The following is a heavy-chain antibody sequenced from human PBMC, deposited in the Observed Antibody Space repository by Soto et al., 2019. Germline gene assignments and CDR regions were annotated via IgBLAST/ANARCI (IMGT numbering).Heavy chain of an antibody. CDR3: AGFGDILDSPFDY. Sequence: GGSLRLSCAASGFTFSSYSMNWVRQAPGKGLEWVSSISSSSSYIYYADSVKGRFTISRDNAKNSLYLQMNSLRAEDTAVYYCAGFGDILDSPFDYWGQGTLVTVSS. CDR1: GFTFSSYS. D-gene: IGHD2-15*01. V-gene: IGHV3-21*01. CDR2: ISSSSSYI. J-gene: IGHJ4*02.